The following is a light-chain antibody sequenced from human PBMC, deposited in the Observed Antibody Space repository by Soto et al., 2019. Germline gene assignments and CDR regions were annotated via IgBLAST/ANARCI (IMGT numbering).Light chain of an antibody. CDR2: GAS. J-gene: IGKJ3*01. V-gene: IGKV3-20*01. CDR3: QQYGSSSGLFS. CDR1: QSVSSSY. Sequence: EIVLTQSPGTLSLSPGERATLSCRASQSVSSSYLAWYQQKPGQAPRLLIYGASSRATGISDRFSGSGSGTDFTLTISRLEREGLEVYYCQQYGSSSGLFSFGPGTKVDIK.